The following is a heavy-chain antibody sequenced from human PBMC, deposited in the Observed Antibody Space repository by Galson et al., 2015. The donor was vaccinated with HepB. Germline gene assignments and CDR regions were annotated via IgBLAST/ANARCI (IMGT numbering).Heavy chain of an antibody. D-gene: IGHD2-2*01. Sequence: SVKVSCKASGYTFSSYYIHWVRQAPGQGLEWMGIINPSGGGTTYALSFQGRVTMTRDTSTSTVYMELSSLRSEDTAVYYCARVGYCSSINCLGYLSYWGQGTLVMVSS. V-gene: IGHV1-46*01. CDR2: INPSGGGT. J-gene: IGHJ4*02. CDR3: ARVGYCSSINCLGYLSY. CDR1: GYTFSSYY.